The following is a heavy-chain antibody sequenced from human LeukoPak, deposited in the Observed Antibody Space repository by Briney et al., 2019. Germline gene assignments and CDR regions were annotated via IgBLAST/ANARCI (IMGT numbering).Heavy chain of an antibody. V-gene: IGHV4-59*12. CDR2: IYYIGST. Sequence: SETLSLTCTVSGGSISSYYWSWIRQVPGKGLEWIAYIYYIGSTDYNPSLKSRVTISVDTSKNQFSLKLSSVTAADTAVYYCAKGSTSCCYYYMDVWGKGTTVTVSS. J-gene: IGHJ6*03. D-gene: IGHD2-2*01. CDR3: AKGSTSCCYYYMDV. CDR1: GGSISSYY.